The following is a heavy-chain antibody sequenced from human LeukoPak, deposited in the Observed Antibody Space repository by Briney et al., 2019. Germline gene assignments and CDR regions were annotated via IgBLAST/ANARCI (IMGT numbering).Heavy chain of an antibody. D-gene: IGHD4/OR15-4a*01. Sequence: GGSLRLSCTTSGFTFSNYAMSWVRQAPGKGLEWVSDINGRGDSIVYADAVKGRFTISRDNFKSTLYLQMNSLRVEDTAGYYCAKDQGSGHGAYTWGTFDFWGPETLVTVSS. J-gene: IGHJ4*01. CDR2: INGRGDSI. CDR3: AKDQGSGHGAYTWGTFDF. V-gene: IGHV3-23*01. CDR1: GFTFSNYA.